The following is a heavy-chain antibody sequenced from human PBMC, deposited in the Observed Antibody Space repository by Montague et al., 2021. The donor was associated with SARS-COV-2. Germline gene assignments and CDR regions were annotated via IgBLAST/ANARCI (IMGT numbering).Heavy chain of an antibody. D-gene: IGHD1-26*01. Sequence: CAISGDSVAINSAAWIWIRQSLSTRFERVARTYYRSKWYNEYAVSVKXRINIIPDTSKNHLSLQVNSVTPEDTAVYYCAREGEWELQGPRHSSFYFAMDVWGQGTSVTVSS. CDR3: AREGEWELQGPRHSSFYFAMDV. CDR1: GDSVAINSAA. CDR2: TYYRSKWYN. J-gene: IGHJ6*02. V-gene: IGHV6-1*01.